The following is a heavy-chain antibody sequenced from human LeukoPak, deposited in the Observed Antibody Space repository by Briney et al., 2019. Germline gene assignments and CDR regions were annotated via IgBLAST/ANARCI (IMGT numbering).Heavy chain of an antibody. V-gene: IGHV1-46*01. CDR3: ARVIPGGSTPSSYYFDY. CDR1: GYTFTSYY. CDR2: INPSGGST. D-gene: IGHD1-26*01. Sequence: GASVTVSCKASGYTFTSYYMHWVRQAPGQGLEWMGIINPSGGSTSYAQKFQGRVTMTRDTSTSTVYMELSSLRSEDTAVYYCARVIPGGSTPSSYYFDYWGQGTLVTVSS. J-gene: IGHJ4*02.